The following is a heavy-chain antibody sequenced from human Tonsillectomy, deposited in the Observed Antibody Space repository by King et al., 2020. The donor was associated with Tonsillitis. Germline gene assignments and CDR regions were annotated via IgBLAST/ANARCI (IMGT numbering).Heavy chain of an antibody. D-gene: IGHD1-14*01. J-gene: IGHJ3*02. CDR1: GGSISSYY. Sequence: LQLQESGPGLVKPSETLSLTCNVSGGSISSYYWSWIRQPAGEGLEWIGRIYTSGITNYNPSLKSRVTMSVDTSKNQFSLKLISVTAADTAVYYCARAVLLEPGSGAFDIWGQGTMVTVSS. V-gene: IGHV4-4*07. CDR3: ARAVLLEPGSGAFDI. CDR2: IYTSGIT.